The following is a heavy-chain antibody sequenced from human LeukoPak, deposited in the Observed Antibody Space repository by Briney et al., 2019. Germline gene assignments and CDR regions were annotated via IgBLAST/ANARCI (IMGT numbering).Heavy chain of an antibody. CDR1: GFTFSSYG. J-gene: IGHJ4*02. D-gene: IGHD3-10*01. CDR2: IRYDGSNK. Sequence: GGSLRLSCAASGFTFSSYGMHWVRQAPGKGLEWVAFIRYDGSNKYYADSVKGRFTISRDNSKNTLYLQMNSLRAEDTAVYYCAKDRSPPGSYYIPHNFGYWGQGTLVTVSS. V-gene: IGHV3-30*02. CDR3: AKDRSPPGSYYIPHNFGY.